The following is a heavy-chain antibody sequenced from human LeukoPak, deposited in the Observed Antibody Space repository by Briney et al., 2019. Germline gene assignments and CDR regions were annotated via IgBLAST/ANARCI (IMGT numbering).Heavy chain of an antibody. CDR3: ARGGGVGSGGVDY. D-gene: IGHD3-10*01. Sequence: SETLSLTCAVYGGSFSGYYWSWIRQPPGKGLEWIGEINHSGSTNYNPSLKSRVTISVDTSKNQFSLKLSSVTAADTAVHYCARGGGVGSGGVDYWGQGTLVTVSS. J-gene: IGHJ4*02. CDR1: GGSFSGYY. CDR2: INHSGST. V-gene: IGHV4-34*01.